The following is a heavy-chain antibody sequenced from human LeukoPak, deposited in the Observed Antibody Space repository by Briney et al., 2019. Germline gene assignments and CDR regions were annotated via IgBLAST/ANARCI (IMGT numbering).Heavy chain of an antibody. CDR2: INWNGGRT. CDR1: GFTFDDYG. V-gene: IGHV3-20*04. D-gene: IGHD3-10*01. CDR3: AREYYGSGSYYNVCY. Sequence: GGSLRLSCAASGFTFDDYGMSWVRQVPGKGLEWVSGINWNGGRTGCADSVKGRFTISRDDAKKSLYVQMHSLRGEDTALYYCAREYYGSGSYYNVCYWGQGTLVTVSS. J-gene: IGHJ4*02.